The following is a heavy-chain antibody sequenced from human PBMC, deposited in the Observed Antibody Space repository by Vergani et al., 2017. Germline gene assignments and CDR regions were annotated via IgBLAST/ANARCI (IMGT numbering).Heavy chain of an antibody. D-gene: IGHD3-22*01. V-gene: IGHV3-48*03. CDR1: GFTFSSYE. Sequence: EVQLVESGGGLVQPGGSLRLSCAASGFTFSSYEMNWVRQAPGKGLEWVSYISSSGSTIYYADSVKGRFTISRDNAKNSLYLQMNSLRDEDTAVYYCAGDLQGGRVVDPFYFDYWGQGTLVTVSS. J-gene: IGHJ4*02. CDR3: AGDLQGGRVVDPFYFDY. CDR2: ISSSGSTI.